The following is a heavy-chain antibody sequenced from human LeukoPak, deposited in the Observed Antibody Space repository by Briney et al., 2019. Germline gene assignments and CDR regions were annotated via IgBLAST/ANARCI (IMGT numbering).Heavy chain of an antibody. V-gene: IGHV5-51*01. CDR1: GYSVTNNW. Sequence: GESLKISCKGSGYSVTNNWIGWVRQMPGRGLEWMGIINPDDSDTRYSPSFQGQVTISADKSINTAYLQWSSLKASDTAMYYCARHPSYTSGWPLDYWGQGTLVTVSS. CDR3: ARHPSYTSGWPLDY. J-gene: IGHJ4*02. D-gene: IGHD6-19*01. CDR2: INPDDSDT.